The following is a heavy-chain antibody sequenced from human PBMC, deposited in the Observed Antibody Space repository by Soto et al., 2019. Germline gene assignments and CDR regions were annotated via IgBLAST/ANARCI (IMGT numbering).Heavy chain of an antibody. CDR2: INAGNGNT. V-gene: IGHV1-3*01. CDR3: ARLRVYYYDSSGYSSNWFDP. Sequence: SVKVSYKASGYTFTSYVISWVRQAPGQGLEWMGWINAGNGNTKYSQKFQGRVTITRDTSASPAYMELSSLRSEDTAVYYCARLRVYYYDSSGYSSNWFDPWG. CDR1: GYTFTSYV. D-gene: IGHD3-22*01. J-gene: IGHJ5*02.